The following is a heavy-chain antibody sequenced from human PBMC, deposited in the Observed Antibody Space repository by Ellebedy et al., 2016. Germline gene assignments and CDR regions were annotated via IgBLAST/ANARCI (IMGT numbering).Heavy chain of an antibody. CDR2: INHSGST. V-gene: IGHV4-34*01. D-gene: IGHD2-2*01. Sequence: SETLSLTXAVYGGSFSGYYWSWIRQPPGKGLEWIGEINHSGSTNYNPSLKSRVTISVDTSKNQFSLKLSSVTAADTAVYYCARWADIVVVPAAMSDAFDSWGQGTMVTVSS. J-gene: IGHJ3*02. CDR3: ARWADIVVVPAAMSDAFDS. CDR1: GGSFSGYY.